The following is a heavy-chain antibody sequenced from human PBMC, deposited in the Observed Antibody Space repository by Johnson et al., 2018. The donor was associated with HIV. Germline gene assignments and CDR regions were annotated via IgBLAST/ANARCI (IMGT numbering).Heavy chain of an antibody. Sequence: QVQLVESGGGLVKPGGSLRLSCAASGFTFSDYYMSWIRQAPGKGLEWVAVISYDGSNKYYADSVKGRFTISRDNSKNTLYLQMNSLRAEDKAVYYCARAGVVFSTASHDAFDIWGQGTMVTVSS. D-gene: IGHD2-21*01. V-gene: IGHV3-30-3*01. J-gene: IGHJ3*02. CDR3: ARAGVVFSTASHDAFDI. CDR1: GFTFSDYY. CDR2: ISYDGSNK.